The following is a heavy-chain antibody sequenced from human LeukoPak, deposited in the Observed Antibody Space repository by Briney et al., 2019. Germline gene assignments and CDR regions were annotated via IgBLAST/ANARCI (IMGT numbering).Heavy chain of an antibody. CDR1: GGSISSSSYY. CDR3: ARSFLEWLSLNV. J-gene: IGHJ6*02. Sequence: SSETLSLTCTVSGGSISSSSYYWGWIRQPPRKGLEWIGSIYYSGSTYYNPSLKSRVTISVDTSKNQFSLKLSSVTAADTAVYYCARSFLEWLSLNVWGQGTTVTVSS. D-gene: IGHD3-3*01. V-gene: IGHV4-39*01. CDR2: IYYSGST.